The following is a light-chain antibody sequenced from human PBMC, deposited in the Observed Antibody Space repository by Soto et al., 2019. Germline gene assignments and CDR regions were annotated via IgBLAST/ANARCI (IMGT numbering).Light chain of an antibody. Sequence: IVMTQSQATMSLSPGERATLFFRASQSVSSYLVWYQQKPGQAPRLLIYGASNRATGIPDRFSGSGSGTDFTLTISRLEPEDFAVYYCQQYGSSGTFGQGTMVDI. CDR3: QQYGSSGT. J-gene: IGKJ1*01. CDR1: QSVSSY. CDR2: GAS. V-gene: IGKV3-20*01.